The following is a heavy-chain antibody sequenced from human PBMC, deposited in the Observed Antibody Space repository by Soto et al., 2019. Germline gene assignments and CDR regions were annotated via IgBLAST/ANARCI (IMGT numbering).Heavy chain of an antibody. CDR3: ATPGEAATSHYYFFVMDV. Sequence: QVQLVQSGAEVKKPGASVKVSCKASGYTFSTYDINWVRQATGQGLEWMCWMNPNSGNTGYAQKFQGRVTMTRNTSISTAYMELSSLRSEDTAVYYCATPGEAATSHYYFFVMDVWGQGTTVTVSS. D-gene: IGHD6-25*01. J-gene: IGHJ6*02. CDR1: GYTFSTYD. CDR2: MNPNSGNT. V-gene: IGHV1-8*01.